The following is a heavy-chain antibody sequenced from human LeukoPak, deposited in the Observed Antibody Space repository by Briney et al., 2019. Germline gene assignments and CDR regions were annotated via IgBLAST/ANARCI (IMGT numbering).Heavy chain of an antibody. J-gene: IGHJ4*02. V-gene: IGHV3-23*01. D-gene: IGHD3-22*01. CDR3: AKDGGYYYDSSGYRDF. CDR2: ISGSGGST. Sequence: GGSLRLSCAASGFTFSSYAMSWVRQAPGKGLEWVSAISGSGGSTYYADTVKGRFTITRDNSKNTLYLHMNSLRAEDTAVYFCAKDGGYYYDSSGYRDFWGQGTLVTLSS. CDR1: GFTFSSYA.